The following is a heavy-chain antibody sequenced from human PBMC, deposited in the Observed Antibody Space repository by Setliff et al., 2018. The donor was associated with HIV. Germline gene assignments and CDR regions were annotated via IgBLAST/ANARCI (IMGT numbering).Heavy chain of an antibody. CDR3: TIPASSLAPN. CDR2: IRSSGDT. Sequence: SETLSLTCTVSGGSIKSSSYYWGWIRQPPGKGLEWIASIRSSGDTYYNPSLQSRVIISVDTSNNQISLKLTSVTAADTAVYYCTIPASSLAPNWGRGTQVTVSS. CDR1: GGSIKSSSYY. J-gene: IGHJ4*02. V-gene: IGHV4-39*01.